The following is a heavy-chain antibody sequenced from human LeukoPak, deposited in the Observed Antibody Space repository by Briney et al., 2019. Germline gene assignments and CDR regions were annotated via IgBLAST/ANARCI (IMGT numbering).Heavy chain of an antibody. D-gene: IGHD3-10*01. V-gene: IGHV3-23*01. CDR1: GFTFSAYA. Sequence: PGGSLRLSCAASGFTFSAYAMSCVRQAPGKGLEWVSVITGSGTNTYYADSVKGRFAVSRDNSKNTLYLQMNRLRAEDTAVYYCAKAVTMVRGLIYYAVDVWGKGTTVTVSS. J-gene: IGHJ6*04. CDR3: AKAVTMVRGLIYYAVDV. CDR2: ITGSGTNT.